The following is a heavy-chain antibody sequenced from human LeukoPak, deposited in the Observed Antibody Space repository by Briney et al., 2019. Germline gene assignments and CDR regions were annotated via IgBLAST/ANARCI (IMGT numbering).Heavy chain of an antibody. J-gene: IGHJ4*02. CDR2: INHSGST. CDR1: GGSFSGYY. D-gene: IGHD2-21*02. V-gene: IGHV4-34*01. Sequence: SETLSLTCAVYGGSFSGYYWSWIRQPPGKGLEWIGEINHSGSTNYNPSLKSRVTISVDTSKNQFSLKLSSVTAADTAVCYCAREGASYCGGDCYYGGGNDYWGQGTLVTVSS. CDR3: AREGASYCGGDCYYGGGNDY.